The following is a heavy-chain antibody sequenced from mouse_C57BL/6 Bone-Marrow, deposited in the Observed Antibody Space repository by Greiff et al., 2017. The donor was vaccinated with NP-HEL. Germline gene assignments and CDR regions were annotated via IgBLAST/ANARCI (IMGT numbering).Heavy chain of an antibody. CDR3: ARGAYCSLLSFDY. CDR2: IYPGSGNT. D-gene: IGHD2-12*01. V-gene: IGHV1-76*01. J-gene: IGHJ2*01. CDR1: GYTFTDYY. Sequence: QVQLQQSGAELVRPGASVKLSCKASGYTFTDYYINWVKQRPGQGLEWIARIYPGSGNTYYNEKFKGKATLTAEKSSSTAYMQLSSLTSEDSAVYFCARGAYCSLLSFDYWGQGTTLTVSS.